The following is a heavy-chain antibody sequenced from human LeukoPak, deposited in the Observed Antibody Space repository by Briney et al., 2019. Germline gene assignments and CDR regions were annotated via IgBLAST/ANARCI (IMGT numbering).Heavy chain of an antibody. Sequence: SETLSLTCAVYGGSFSGYYWSWIRQPPGKGLEWIGEINHSGSTNYNPSLKSRVTISVDTSKNQFSLKLSSVTAADTAVYYCARGRNVDTANGGDYWGQGTLVTVSS. CDR1: GGSFSGYY. D-gene: IGHD5-18*01. J-gene: IGHJ4*02. CDR2: INHSGST. CDR3: ARGRNVDTANGGDY. V-gene: IGHV4-34*01.